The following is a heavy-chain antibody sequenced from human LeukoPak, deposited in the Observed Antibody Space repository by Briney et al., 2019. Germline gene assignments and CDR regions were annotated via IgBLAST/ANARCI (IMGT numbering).Heavy chain of an antibody. CDR1: GYTFTSYG. D-gene: IGHD1-14*01. CDR3: ARAAWEPLSGIFTKNDY. J-gene: IGHJ4*02. Sequence: ASVKVSCKASGYTFTSYGISWVRQAPGQGLEWMGWISAYNGNTNYAQKLQGRVTMTTDTSTSTAYMELRSLRSDDTAVYYCARAAWEPLSGIFTKNDYWGQGTLVTVSS. CDR2: ISAYNGNT. V-gene: IGHV1-18*01.